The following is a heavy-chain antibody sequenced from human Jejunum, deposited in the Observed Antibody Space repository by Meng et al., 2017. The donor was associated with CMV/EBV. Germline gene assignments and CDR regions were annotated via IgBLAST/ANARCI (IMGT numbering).Heavy chain of an antibody. D-gene: IGHD3-3*01. Sequence: QVQLQESRPGLVNPPLTLAFTCTVSGDSISSGDYFWSWMRQPAGKGLEWIGRVSPSGSTEYNPSLESRVTLSVDTSENQLSLKVNSVTAADTAVYFCAREWIWSGPMEYWGHGTLVTVSS. CDR2: VSPSGST. CDR3: AREWIWSGPMEY. J-gene: IGHJ1*01. CDR1: GDSISSGDYF. V-gene: IGHV4-61*02.